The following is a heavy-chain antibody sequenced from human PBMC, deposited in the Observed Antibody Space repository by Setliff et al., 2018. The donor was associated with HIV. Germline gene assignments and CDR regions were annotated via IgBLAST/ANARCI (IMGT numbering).Heavy chain of an antibody. Sequence: SETLSLTCTVSGGSISSRSYYWGWIRQPPGKGLEWIGFVSYTGTTRYSPSLRSRISISIDASKNKFSLQLSSVTAADTAVYYCARQSPTSRDFDSWGQGTLVTVSS. J-gene: IGHJ4*02. CDR3: ARQSPTSRDFDS. CDR1: GGSISSRSYY. D-gene: IGHD2-2*01. CDR2: VSYTGTT. V-gene: IGHV4-39*01.